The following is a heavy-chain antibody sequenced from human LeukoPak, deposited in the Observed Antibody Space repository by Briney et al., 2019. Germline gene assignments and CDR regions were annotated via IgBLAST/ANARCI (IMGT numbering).Heavy chain of an antibody. V-gene: IGHV4-39*07. Sequence: SETLSLTCTVSGGSISTITYYWGWIRQPPGKGLEWVGHMYYRGNTFYNPSLKSRVTISVDTSKNQFSLKLRSVTAADTAVYYCAREVGATNAFDIWGQGTMVTVSS. CDR2: MYYRGNT. CDR1: GGSISTITYY. J-gene: IGHJ3*02. CDR3: AREVGATNAFDI. D-gene: IGHD1-26*01.